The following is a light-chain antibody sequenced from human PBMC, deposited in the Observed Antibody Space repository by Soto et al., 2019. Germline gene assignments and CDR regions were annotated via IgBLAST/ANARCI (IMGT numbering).Light chain of an antibody. V-gene: IGLV4-69*01. Sequence: QPVLTQSPSASASLGASVKLTCTLNSGHSSYAIAWHQQQPDKGPRYLMKLNSDGSHSKGDGISDRFSGSSSGAERYLTISSLQSEDDSDYSCQTWGTGIVVFGGGTNLTVL. CDR3: QTWGTGIVV. CDR2: LNSDGSH. CDR1: SGHSSYA. J-gene: IGLJ2*01.